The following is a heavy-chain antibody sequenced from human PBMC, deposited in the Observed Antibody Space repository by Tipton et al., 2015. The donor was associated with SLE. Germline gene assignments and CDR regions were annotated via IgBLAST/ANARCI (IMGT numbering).Heavy chain of an antibody. CDR3: ARDKLRASSGSDY. J-gene: IGHJ4*02. Sequence: SLRLSCAASGFTSSSYTMNWVRQAPGKGLEWVANINQDGSEEYYVDSVKGRFTISRDNAKNSLYLQMNSLRAEDTAVYYCARDKLRASSGSDYWGQGTLVTVSS. CDR1: GFTSSSYT. V-gene: IGHV3-7*01. D-gene: IGHD3-10*01. CDR2: INQDGSEE.